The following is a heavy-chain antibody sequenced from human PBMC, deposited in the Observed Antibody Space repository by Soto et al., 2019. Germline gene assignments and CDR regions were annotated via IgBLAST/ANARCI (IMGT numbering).Heavy chain of an antibody. J-gene: IGHJ4*02. CDR2: IYYSGST. Sequence: PSETLSLTCTVSGGSISSYYWSWIRQPPGKGLEWIGYIYYSGSTNYNPSLKSRVTISVDTSKNQFSLKLSSVTAADTAVYYCARHMDRITGTTTEFDYWGQGILVTVSS. V-gene: IGHV4-59*08. CDR1: GGSISSYY. D-gene: IGHD1-7*01. CDR3: ARHMDRITGTTTEFDY.